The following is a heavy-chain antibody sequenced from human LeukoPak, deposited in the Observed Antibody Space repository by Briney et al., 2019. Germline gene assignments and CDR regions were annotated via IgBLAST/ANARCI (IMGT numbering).Heavy chain of an antibody. V-gene: IGHV3-74*01. CDR2: INSDGSST. Sequence: QPGGSLRLSCAASGFTFSSYGMHWVRQAPGKGLVWVSRINSDGSSTSYADSVKGRFTISRDNAKNTLYLQMNSLRAEDTAVYYCARDERWLQFHAFDIWGQGTMVTVSS. CDR3: ARDERWLQFHAFDI. D-gene: IGHD5-24*01. CDR1: GFTFSSYG. J-gene: IGHJ3*02.